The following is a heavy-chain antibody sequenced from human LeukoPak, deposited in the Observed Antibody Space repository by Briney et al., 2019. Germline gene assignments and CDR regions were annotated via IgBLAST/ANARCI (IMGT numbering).Heavy chain of an antibody. CDR2: INSDGSST. V-gene: IGHV3-74*01. CDR3: ARAISHSNYGVDV. CDR1: GFSFSGYW. J-gene: IGHJ6*02. D-gene: IGHD6-13*01. Sequence: GGSLRLSCAASGFSFSGYWVHWVRQVPGKGLVWVSQINSDGSSTSYADFVKGRFTISRDNAKNTLYLQMNSLRVEDTAVYYCARAISHSNYGVDVWGQGTTVTVSS.